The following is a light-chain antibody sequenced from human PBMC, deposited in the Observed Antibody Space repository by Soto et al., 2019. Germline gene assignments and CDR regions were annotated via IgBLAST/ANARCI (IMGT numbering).Light chain of an antibody. J-gene: IGKJ1*01. CDR2: GAS. Sequence: EIVLTQSPGTLSLSPGERATLSCRASQSVSNNYVAWYQQKPGQAPRLLIYGASNRATGIPDMFSGSGSGTDFTLTISRLEPEDVVVYYWQQYGSSGTFGQGTKVEIK. CDR1: QSVSNNY. CDR3: QQYGSSGT. V-gene: IGKV3-20*01.